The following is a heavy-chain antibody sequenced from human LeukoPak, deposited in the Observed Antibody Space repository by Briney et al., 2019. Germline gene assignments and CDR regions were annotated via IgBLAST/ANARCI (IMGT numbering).Heavy chain of an antibody. CDR3: ARYCSSTSCYADAFDI. Sequence: PGGSLRLSCAASGFTFSSYSMNWVRQAPGKGLEWVSSISSSSSYIYYADSAKGRFTISRDNAKNSLYLQMNSLRAEDTAVYYCARYCSSTSCYADAFDIWGQGTMVTVSS. J-gene: IGHJ3*02. CDR1: GFTFSSYS. V-gene: IGHV3-21*01. CDR2: ISSSSSYI. D-gene: IGHD2-2*01.